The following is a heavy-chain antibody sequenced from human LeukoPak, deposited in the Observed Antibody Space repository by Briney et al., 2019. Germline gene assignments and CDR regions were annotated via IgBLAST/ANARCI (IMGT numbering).Heavy chain of an antibody. D-gene: IGHD6-13*01. CDR2: IYPGGDT. CDR3: AKDNEIAAAGTDYDAFDI. Sequence: PGGSLRLSCAASGIIVSNNYMSWVRQTPGRGLEWLSIIYPGGDTYYPDSHSLKGRFTISRDNSKNTLYLQMNSLRAEDTALYYCAKDNEIAAAGTDYDAFDIWGQGTMVTVSS. V-gene: IGHV3-53*05. J-gene: IGHJ3*02. CDR1: GIIVSNNY.